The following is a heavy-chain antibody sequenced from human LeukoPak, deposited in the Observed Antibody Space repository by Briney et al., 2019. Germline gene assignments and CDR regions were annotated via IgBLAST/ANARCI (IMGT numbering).Heavy chain of an antibody. D-gene: IGHD6-6*01. CDR2: INHSGST. V-gene: IGHV4-34*01. J-gene: IGHJ4*02. Sequence: PGGSLRLSCAASGFTFSNYWMHWIRQPPGKGLEWIGEINHSGSTNYNPSLKSRVTISVDTSKNQFSLQLNSVTPEDTAVYYCARVDKRQSSSYVYWGQGTLVTVSS. CDR3: ARVDKRQSSSYVY. CDR1: GFTFSNYW.